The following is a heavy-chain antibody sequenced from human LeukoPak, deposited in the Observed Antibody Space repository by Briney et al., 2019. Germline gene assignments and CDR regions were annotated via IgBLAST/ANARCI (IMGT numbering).Heavy chain of an antibody. D-gene: IGHD5-24*01. V-gene: IGHV4-38-2*02. CDR3: ATFDPTTIRGLIFDY. CDR2: IYHSGST. CDR1: GYSISSGYY. J-gene: IGHJ4*02. Sequence: SETLSLTCTVSGYSISSGYYWGWIRQPPGKGLEWIGSIYHSGSTYYNPSLKSRVTISVDTSKNQFSLKLSSVTAADTAVYYCATFDPTTIRGLIFDYWGQGALVTVSS.